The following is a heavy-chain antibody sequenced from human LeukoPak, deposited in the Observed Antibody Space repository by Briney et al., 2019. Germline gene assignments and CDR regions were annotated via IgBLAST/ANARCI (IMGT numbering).Heavy chain of an antibody. D-gene: IGHD2-15*01. V-gene: IGHV1-2*02. J-gene: IGHJ6*03. CDR1: GYTFTGYY. CDR3: ARVVVRDYYYYMDV. Sequence: ASVKVSCKASGYTFTGYYMHWVRQAPGQGLEWMGWISPNSGGTNCAQKFQGRVTMTRDTSISTAYMELSRLRSDDTAVYYCARVVVRDYYYYMDVWGKGTTVTVSS. CDR2: ISPNSGGT.